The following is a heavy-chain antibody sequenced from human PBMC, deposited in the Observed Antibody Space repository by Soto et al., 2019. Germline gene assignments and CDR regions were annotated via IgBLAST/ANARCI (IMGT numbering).Heavy chain of an antibody. Sequence: PGGSLRLSCAASQFSFSSYWMHWVRQVPGKGPAWVSRINHDGSKTEYADSVKGRFTISRDNFKNTLYLQMNSLRAEDTAVYYCAILSNWGQGTLVTVSS. CDR2: INHDGSKT. CDR3: AILSN. J-gene: IGHJ4*02. V-gene: IGHV3-74*01. D-gene: IGHD6-6*01. CDR1: QFSFSSYW.